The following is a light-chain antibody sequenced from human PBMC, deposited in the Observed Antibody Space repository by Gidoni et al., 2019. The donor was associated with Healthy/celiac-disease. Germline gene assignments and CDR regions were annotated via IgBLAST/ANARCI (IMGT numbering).Light chain of an antibody. J-gene: IGKJ2*01. CDR3: QQYNNWPYT. V-gene: IGKV3-15*01. CDR2: GAS. CDR1: QSVSSN. Sequence: EIVMTHSPATLSVSPGERATLSCRASQSVSSNLAWYQQTPGQAPRLLIYGASTRATGIPARFSGSGSGTEFTPTISSLQSEDFAVYYCQQYNNWPYTFGQGTKLEIK.